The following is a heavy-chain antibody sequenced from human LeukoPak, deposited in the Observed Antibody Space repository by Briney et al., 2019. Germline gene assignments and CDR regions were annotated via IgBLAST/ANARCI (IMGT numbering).Heavy chain of an antibody. CDR1: GYTFTGYY. V-gene: IGHV1-2*02. D-gene: IGHD3-16*01. CDR3: ARWGGRLPTLKDYYYYGMDV. CDR2: INPNSGGT. Sequence: ASVKVSCKASGYTFTGYYMHWVRQAPGQGLEWMGWINPNSGGTNYAQKFQGRVTMTRDTSISTAYMELSRLRSDDTAVYYCARWGGRLPTLKDYYYYGMDVWGQGTTVTVSS. J-gene: IGHJ6*02.